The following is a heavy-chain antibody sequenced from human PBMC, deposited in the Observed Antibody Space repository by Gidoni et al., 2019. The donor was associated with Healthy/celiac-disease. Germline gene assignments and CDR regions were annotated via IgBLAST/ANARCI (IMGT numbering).Heavy chain of an antibody. D-gene: IGHD2-2*01. J-gene: IGHJ4*02. CDR1: GGPFSSYT. CDR2: IIPIFGIA. CDR3: ARLGYCSSTSCPDY. V-gene: IGHV1-69*02. Sequence: QVQLVQSGAEVKKPGSSVKVYCKASGGPFSSYTISWGRQAPGPGLEWMGRIIPIFGIANYAQMFQGRVTITADKSTSTAYMDLSSLRSEDTAVYYCARLGYCSSTSCPDYWGQGTLVTVSS.